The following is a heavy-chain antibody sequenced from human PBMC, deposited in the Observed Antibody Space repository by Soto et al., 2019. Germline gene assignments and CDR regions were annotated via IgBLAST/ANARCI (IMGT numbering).Heavy chain of an antibody. V-gene: IGHV3-30-3*01. CDR2: MSYHGTNK. D-gene: IGHD2-15*01. CDR3: ARGISYCSGGSCFGAMDV. CDR1: GFTFSSYS. Sequence: QVQLVESGGGVVQPGRSLRLSCAASGFTFSSYSMHWVRQAPGKGLEWVAVMSYHGTNKYYADSVKGRFTISRDNSKNTLFLQMNSLRAEDTVVYYCARGISYCSGGSCFGAMDVWGQGTTVTVSS. J-gene: IGHJ6*01.